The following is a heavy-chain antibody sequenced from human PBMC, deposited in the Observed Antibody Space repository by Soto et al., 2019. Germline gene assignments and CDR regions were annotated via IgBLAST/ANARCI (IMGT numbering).Heavy chain of an antibody. D-gene: IGHD3-16*01. CDR1: RFTLSSFG. J-gene: IGHJ4*02. V-gene: IGHV3-23*01. Sequence: GGSLRLSCAASRFTLSSFGMHWVRQAPGKGLEWVSLISATGGGTYYADSVKGRFTISRDNSHNTLYLQVHSLTAEDTAVYYCAKDRRAGGNSAFYFDFWGQGAQVTVSS. CDR3: AKDRRAGGNSAFYFDF. CDR2: ISATGGGT.